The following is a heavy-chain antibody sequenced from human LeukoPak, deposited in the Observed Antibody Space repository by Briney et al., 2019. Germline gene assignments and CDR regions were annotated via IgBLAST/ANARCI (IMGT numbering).Heavy chain of an antibody. CDR3: ARGKKYSSSWYGY. V-gene: IGHV1-2*02. CDR2: INPNSGGT. Sequence: WMGWINPNSGGTKYAQKFQGRVTMTRDTSISTAYMELSRLRSDDTAVYYCARGKKYSSSWYGYWGQGTLVTVSS. D-gene: IGHD6-13*01. J-gene: IGHJ4*02.